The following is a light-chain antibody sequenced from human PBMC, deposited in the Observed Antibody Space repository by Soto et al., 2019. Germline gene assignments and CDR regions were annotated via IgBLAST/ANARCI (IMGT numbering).Light chain of an antibody. Sequence: IVITHSPLSLPVIPRAPSSIPCSSTKSLLPSNGYNSLEWYLQKPGQSPQLLIHVDSDRASGVPDRFSGSGSGTDFTLKISRVEAEDVGVYYCMQALQTQTFGQGTKVDI. CDR3: MQALQTQT. CDR1: KSLLPSNGYNS. V-gene: IGKV2-28*01. J-gene: IGKJ1*01. CDR2: VDS.